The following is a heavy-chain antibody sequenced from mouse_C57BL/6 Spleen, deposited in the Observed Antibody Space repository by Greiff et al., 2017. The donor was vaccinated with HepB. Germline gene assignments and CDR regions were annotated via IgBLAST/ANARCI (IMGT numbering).Heavy chain of an antibody. Sequence: EVKLKESGAELVRPGASVKLSCTASGFNIKDDYMHWVKQRPEQGLEWIGWIDPENGDTEYASKFQGKATITADTSSNTAYLQLSSLTSEDTAVYYCTTISPYYFDYWGQGTTLTVSS. D-gene: IGHD1-2*01. V-gene: IGHV14-4*01. CDR2: IDPENGDT. J-gene: IGHJ2*01. CDR3: TTISPYYFDY. CDR1: GFNIKDDY.